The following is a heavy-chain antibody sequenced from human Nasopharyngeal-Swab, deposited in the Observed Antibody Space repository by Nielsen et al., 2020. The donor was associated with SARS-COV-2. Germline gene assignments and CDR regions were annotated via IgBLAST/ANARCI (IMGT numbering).Heavy chain of an antibody. CDR3: AREVVVPSGGYNWFDP. CDR1: GGTFSSYN. D-gene: IGHD2-2*01. CDR2: ISSSSSTI. V-gene: IGHV3-48*01. Sequence: GESLKSSGAASGGTFSSYNMNWDRQAPGKGLEWVSYISSSSSTIYYADSVKGRFTISRDNAKNSLYLQMNSLRAEDTAVYYCAREVVVPSGGYNWFDPWGQGTLVTVSS. J-gene: IGHJ5*02.